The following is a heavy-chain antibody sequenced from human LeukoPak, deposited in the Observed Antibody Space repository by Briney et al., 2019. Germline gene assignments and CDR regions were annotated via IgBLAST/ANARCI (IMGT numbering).Heavy chain of an antibody. CDR1: GFTFSSYS. CDR2: ISGSGGST. V-gene: IGHV3-23*01. Sequence: PGGSLRLSCAASGFTFSSYSMNWVRQAPGKGLEWVSAISGSGGSTYYADSVKGRFTISRDNSKNTLYLQMNSLRAEDTAVYYCAKVGDCSRTSCSTYYYYYYGMDVWGQGTTVTVSS. J-gene: IGHJ6*02. D-gene: IGHD2-2*01. CDR3: AKVGDCSRTSCSTYYYYYYGMDV.